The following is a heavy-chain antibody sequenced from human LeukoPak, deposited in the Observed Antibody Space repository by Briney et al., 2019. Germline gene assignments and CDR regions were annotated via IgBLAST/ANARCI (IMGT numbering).Heavy chain of an antibody. D-gene: IGHD6-13*01. V-gene: IGHV4-34*01. Sequence: PSETLSLTCAVYGGSFSGYYWSWIRQPPGKGLEWIGEINHSGSTNYNPSLKSRVTISVDTSKSQFSLKLSSVTAADTAVYYCARGPDSSSWYPIYYYYGMDVWGQGTTVTVSS. CDR2: INHSGST. J-gene: IGHJ6*02. CDR1: GGSFSGYY. CDR3: ARGPDSSSWYPIYYYYGMDV.